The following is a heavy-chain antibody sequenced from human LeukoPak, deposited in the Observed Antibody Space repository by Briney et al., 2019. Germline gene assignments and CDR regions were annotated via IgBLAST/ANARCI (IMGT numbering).Heavy chain of an antibody. CDR3: ASDGPAVVPNDY. V-gene: IGHV3-74*01. CDR2: IKPDGSAT. J-gene: IGHJ4*02. CDR1: GFTFSSYG. D-gene: IGHD6-13*01. Sequence: TGGSLRLSCAVSGFTFSSYGMHWFRQAPGKGLVWVSGIKPDGSATVYAEAVKGRFTISRDNARKTFYLHMNSLRVEDTAVYYCASDGPAVVPNDYLGQGTLVTVSS.